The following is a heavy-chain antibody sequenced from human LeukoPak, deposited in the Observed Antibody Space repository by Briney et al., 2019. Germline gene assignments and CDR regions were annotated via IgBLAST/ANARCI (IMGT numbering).Heavy chain of an antibody. CDR3: ARGDRLRGCSSTSCYVG. Sequence: ASVKVSCKASGYTFTSYDINWVRQATGQGLEWMGWMNPNSGNTGYAQKFQGRVTMTRNTSISTAYMELSNLRSEDTAVYYCARGDRLRGCSSTSCYVGWGQGTLVTVSS. CDR2: MNPNSGNT. D-gene: IGHD2-2*01. CDR1: GYTFTSYD. V-gene: IGHV1-8*01. J-gene: IGHJ4*02.